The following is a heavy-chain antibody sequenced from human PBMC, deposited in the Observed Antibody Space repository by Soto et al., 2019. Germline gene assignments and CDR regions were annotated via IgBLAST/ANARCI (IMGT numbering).Heavy chain of an antibody. J-gene: IGHJ4*02. CDR3: AKAGYCSGGSCYGSVDY. Sequence: PGGSLRLSCAASGFTFSSYGMHWVRQAPGKGLEWVAVISYDGSNKYYADSVKGRFTISRDNSKNTLYLQMNSLRAEDTAVYYCAKAGYCSGGSCYGSVDYWGQGTLVTVS. CDR2: ISYDGSNK. V-gene: IGHV3-30*18. D-gene: IGHD2-15*01. CDR1: GFTFSSYG.